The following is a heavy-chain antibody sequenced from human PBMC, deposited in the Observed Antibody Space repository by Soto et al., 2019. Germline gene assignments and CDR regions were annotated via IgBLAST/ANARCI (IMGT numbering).Heavy chain of an antibody. CDR3: AGGNLNSGSYYTVGVDY. V-gene: IGHV1-69*02. CDR2: IIPILGIA. J-gene: IGHJ4*02. D-gene: IGHD1-26*01. Sequence: QVQLVQSGAEVKKPGSSVKVSCKASGGTFSSYTISWVRQAPGQGLEWMGRIIPILGIANYAQKFQGRVTGTREKSSSTAYIGLRSLGSEDKAVYYWAGGNLNSGSYYTVGVDYWGQGTLVTVSS. CDR1: GGTFSSYT.